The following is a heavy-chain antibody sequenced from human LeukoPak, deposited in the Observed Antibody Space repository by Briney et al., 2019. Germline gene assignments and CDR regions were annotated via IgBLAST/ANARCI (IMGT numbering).Heavy chain of an antibody. CDR3: AKCSSPTTSAFDI. Sequence: GGSLRLSCAASGFTFSSYGMSWVRQAPGKGLEWVSAISGSGGSTYYADSVKGRFTISRDNSKNTLYLQMNSLRAEDTAVYYCAKCSSPTTSAFDIWGQGTMVTVSS. D-gene: IGHD1-26*01. CDR2: ISGSGGST. J-gene: IGHJ3*02. V-gene: IGHV3-23*01. CDR1: GFTFSSYG.